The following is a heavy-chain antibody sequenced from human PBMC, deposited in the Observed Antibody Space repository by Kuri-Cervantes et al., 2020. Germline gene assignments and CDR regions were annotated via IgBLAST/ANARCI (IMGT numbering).Heavy chain of an antibody. Sequence: GGSLRLSCAASGFTFSSYAMSWLLQAPGKGLGWVSASSGSGGSTYYAASVKARFTFARDNSNNTLYLQMNSLRAEDTAVYYCAKVFHYYYGMDVWGQGTTVTVSS. V-gene: IGHV3-23*01. CDR3: AKVFHYYYGMDV. J-gene: IGHJ6*02. CDR1: GFTFSSYA. CDR2: SSGSGGST.